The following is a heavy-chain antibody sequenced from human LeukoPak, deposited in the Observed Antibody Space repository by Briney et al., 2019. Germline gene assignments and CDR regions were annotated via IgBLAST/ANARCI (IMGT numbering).Heavy chain of an antibody. V-gene: IGHV4-59*11. J-gene: IGHJ3*01. D-gene: IGHD5-12*01. CDR2: VSYSGGT. CDR3: ARAPMAITTSAFPDAFDF. CDR1: GDSFSGHY. Sequence: PSETLSLTCTVSGDSFSGHYWSWIRQTPGKGLEWIGYVSYSGGTNYNPSLKRRVSISLDTSKSQFSLKLSSPAAADPAVYYCARAPMAITTSAFPDAFDFWGQGTMVTVSS.